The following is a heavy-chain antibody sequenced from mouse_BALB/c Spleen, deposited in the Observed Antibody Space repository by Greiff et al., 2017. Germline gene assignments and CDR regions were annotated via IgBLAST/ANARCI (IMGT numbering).Heavy chain of an antibody. Sequence: VQLKESGAELVRPGALVKLSCKASGFNIKDYYMHWVKQRPEQGLEWIGWIDPENGNTIYDPKFQGKASITADTSSNTAYLQLSSLTSEDTAVYYCARYDGSRGFAYWGQGTLVTVSA. D-gene: IGHD1-1*01. CDR1: GFNIKDYY. V-gene: IGHV14-1*02. CDR2: IDPENGNT. CDR3: ARYDGSRGFAY. J-gene: IGHJ3*01.